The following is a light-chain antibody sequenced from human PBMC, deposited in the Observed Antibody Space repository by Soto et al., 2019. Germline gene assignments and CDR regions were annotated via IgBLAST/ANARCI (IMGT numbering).Light chain of an antibody. CDR3: MQALQTPYT. CDR1: QSLLHSNGYNF. Sequence: IVMTLSPLSLPVTPAEPASISCRSSQSLLHSNGYNFFDWYLQKPGQSPHLLIYLGSHRASGVPDRFSGSASGTDLTLRITRVEAEDVGVYYCMQALQTPYTFGQGTKLEIK. V-gene: IGKV2-28*01. J-gene: IGKJ2*01. CDR2: LGS.